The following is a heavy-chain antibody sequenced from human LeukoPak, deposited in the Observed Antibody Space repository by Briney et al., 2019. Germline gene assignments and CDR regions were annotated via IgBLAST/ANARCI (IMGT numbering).Heavy chain of an antibody. V-gene: IGHV3-9*01. D-gene: IGHD5-18*01. J-gene: IGHJ3*02. CDR3: AKDPNTAPYLDAFDI. Sequence: GGSLRLSCAASGFTFDDYAMHWVRQAPGKGLEWVSGISWNSGSIGYADSVKGRFTISRDNAKNSLYLQMNSLRAEDTAVYYCAKDPNTAPYLDAFDIWGQGTMVTVSS. CDR2: ISWNSGSI. CDR1: GFTFDDYA.